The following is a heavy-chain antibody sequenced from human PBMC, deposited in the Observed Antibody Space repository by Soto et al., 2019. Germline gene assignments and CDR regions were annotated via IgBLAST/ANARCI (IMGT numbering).Heavy chain of an antibody. V-gene: IGHV4-30-2*01. CDR3: ARGGSVSRWDVSQLVDAFDI. CDR2: IYHSGST. CDR1: GGSISSGGYA. Sequence: SETLSLTCAVSGGSISSGGYAWIWIPQPPGKGLEWIGYIYHSGSTSYNPSLKSRVTISVDRSKNQISLKLSSVTAADTAVYYCARGGSVSRWDVSQLVDAFDIWGQGTMVTVSS. D-gene: IGHD6-6*01. J-gene: IGHJ3*02.